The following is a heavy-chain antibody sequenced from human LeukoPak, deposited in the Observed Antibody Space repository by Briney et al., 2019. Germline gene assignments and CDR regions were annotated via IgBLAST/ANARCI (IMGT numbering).Heavy chain of an antibody. V-gene: IGHV4-59*01. CDR2: IFHSGPI. D-gene: IGHD3-22*01. CDR1: GDSITSSY. CDR3: ARGGVGVNPFDP. J-gene: IGHJ5*02. Sequence: SETLSLTCTVPGDSITSSYWSWIRQSPGTGLEWIGYIFHSGPILYNPSLSSRVSMSVDTSRNQVSLKLTSVTAADTAVYYCARGGVGVNPFDPWGQGTLVTVSS.